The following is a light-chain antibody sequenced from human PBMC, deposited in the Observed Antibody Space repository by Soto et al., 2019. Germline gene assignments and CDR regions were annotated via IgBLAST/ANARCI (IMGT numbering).Light chain of an antibody. CDR2: EVS. Sequence: QSALTQPPSASGSPGQSVTISCTGTSSDVGGYNYVSWYQQHPGKAPRLMIYEVSTRPSGVPDRFSGSKSGNTASLTVSGLQAEDEADYYCSSYAGSNNFVVFGGGTKVTVL. J-gene: IGLJ2*01. CDR3: SSYAGSNNFVV. CDR1: SSDVGGYNY. V-gene: IGLV2-8*01.